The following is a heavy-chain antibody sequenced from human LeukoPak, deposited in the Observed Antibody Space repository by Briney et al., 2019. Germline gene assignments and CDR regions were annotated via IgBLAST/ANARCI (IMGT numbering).Heavy chain of an antibody. CDR1: GGPISSHY. CDR3: ARVSGMVDY. V-gene: IGHV4-59*11. Sequence: SEPLTLTCTVSGGPISSHYGSWIRQPPGKGLEWVGYIYYSGNPNYNASLKSRVTISVDTSKNQFSLKLSSVTAADTAVYSCARVSGMVDYWGQGTLVTVSS. CDR2: IYYSGNP. J-gene: IGHJ4*02. D-gene: IGHD2-15*01.